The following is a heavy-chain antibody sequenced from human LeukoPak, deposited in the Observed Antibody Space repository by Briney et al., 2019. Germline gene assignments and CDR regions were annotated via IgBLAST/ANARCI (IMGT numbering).Heavy chain of an antibody. Sequence: GGSLRLSCTASGFTFSSYEMNWVPQAPGKGLEWVSDISSSGSPIYYADSVKGRFTVSRDNAKNSLYLQMSSLRAEDTAVYYCARTMAFWGQGTLVAVSS. CDR2: ISSSGSPI. CDR1: GFTFSSYE. CDR3: ARTMAF. D-gene: IGHD5-24*01. J-gene: IGHJ4*02. V-gene: IGHV3-48*03.